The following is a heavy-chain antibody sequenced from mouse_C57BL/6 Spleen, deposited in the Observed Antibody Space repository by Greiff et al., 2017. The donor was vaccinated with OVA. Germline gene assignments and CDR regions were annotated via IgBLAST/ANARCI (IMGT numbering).Heavy chain of an antibody. CDR2: MRRGGRET. D-gene: IGHD1-1*01. Sequence: EVKLMESGGDLVKPGGSLKLSCAASGFTFSSYGMSWVRQTPDKRLEWGANMRRGGRETDEQDSGKGRFTISRDNAKNTLYLQMSSLKSEDTAMYYCARHIITTVDYYAMDYWGQGTSVTVSS. CDR1: GFTFSSYG. CDR3: ARHIITTVDYYAMDY. J-gene: IGHJ4*01. V-gene: IGHV5-6*01.